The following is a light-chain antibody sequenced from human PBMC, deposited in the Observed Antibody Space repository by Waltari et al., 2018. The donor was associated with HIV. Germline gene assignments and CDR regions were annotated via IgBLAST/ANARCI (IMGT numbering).Light chain of an antibody. J-gene: IGLJ2*01. CDR1: NIGSKT. CDR3: QVWVSSTDHVI. Sequence: SYVVSQPPSVSVAPGKTAAIPCAGNNIGSKTVHWYQQKPGQAPVLVIYYDRDRPPGSPGRVSDSSSGNTATLTSSRVEAGDEADYYCQVWVSSTDHVIFGGGTKLTVL. CDR2: YDR. V-gene: IGLV3-21*04.